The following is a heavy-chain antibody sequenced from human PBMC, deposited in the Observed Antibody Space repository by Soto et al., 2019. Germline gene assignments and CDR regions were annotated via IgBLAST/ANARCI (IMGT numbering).Heavy chain of an antibody. CDR3: ARALYGDYGIDY. CDR1: GFTFSDFS. J-gene: IGHJ4*02. Sequence: EVQLVESGGGLVKPGGSLRLSCAASGFTFSDFSMNWVRQTPGKGLEWVSSITTSSYINYADSVKGRFTVSRDNAKNSLYLQMNSLRVEDTDVYYCARALYGDYGIDYWGQGALVTVSS. D-gene: IGHD4-17*01. V-gene: IGHV3-21*01. CDR2: ITTSSYI.